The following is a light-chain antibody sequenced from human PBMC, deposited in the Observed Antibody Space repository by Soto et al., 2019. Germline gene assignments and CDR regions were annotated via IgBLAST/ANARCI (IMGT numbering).Light chain of an antibody. V-gene: IGKV3-11*01. CDR1: QSVDSN. Sequence: EIVLTQSPATLSLSPGERATLSCRASQSVDSNLAWYQQKPGQAPRLLIFGASTRATGIPARFSGSGSGTDFTLTITSLEPEDFAVYYCQRRSNWPPTFGQGTKVDIK. CDR2: GAS. CDR3: QRRSNWPPT. J-gene: IGKJ1*01.